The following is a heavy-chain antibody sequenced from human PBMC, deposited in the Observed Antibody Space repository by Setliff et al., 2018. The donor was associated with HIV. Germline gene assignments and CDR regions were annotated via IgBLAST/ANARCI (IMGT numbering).Heavy chain of an antibody. CDR1: GGSISSYY. J-gene: IGHJ4*02. CDR2: IYYSGST. D-gene: IGHD6-19*01. Sequence: PSETLSLTCTVSGGSISSYYWSWIRQPPGKGLEWIGYIYYSGSTNYNPSLKSRVGMSVDTSKNQFSLKLDSVTAADTAVYYCARDNEQMAVPGAVFDYWGQGTLVTVSS. CDR3: ARDNEQMAVPGAVFDY. V-gene: IGHV4-59*12.